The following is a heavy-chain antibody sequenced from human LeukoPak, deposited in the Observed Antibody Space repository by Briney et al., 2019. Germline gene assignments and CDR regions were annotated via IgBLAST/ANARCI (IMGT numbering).Heavy chain of an antibody. CDR2: IYYSGST. Sequence: SETLSLTRTVSGGSISSYYWSWIRQPAGKGLEWIGYIYYSGSTNYNPSLKSRVTISVDTSKNQFSLKLSSVTAADTAVYYCARTYCSSTSCYEDWFYPWGQGTLVTVSS. CDR3: ARTYCSSTSCYEDWFYP. CDR1: GGSISSYY. V-gene: IGHV4-59*01. D-gene: IGHD2-2*01. J-gene: IGHJ5*02.